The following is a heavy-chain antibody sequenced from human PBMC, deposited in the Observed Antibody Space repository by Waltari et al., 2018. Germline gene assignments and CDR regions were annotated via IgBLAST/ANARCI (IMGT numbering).Heavy chain of an antibody. J-gene: IGHJ4*02. V-gene: IGHV4-39*01. CDR1: GGSISSSSYY. CDR3: ASNYGDVLIFDY. CDR2: IYYSGST. Sequence: QVQLQESGPGLVKPSETLSLTCTVSGGSISSSSYYWGWIRQPPGKGLEWIGSIYYSGSTYYNPSLKSRVTISVDTSKNQFSLKLSSVTAADTAVYYCASNYGDVLIFDYWGQGTLVTVSS. D-gene: IGHD4-17*01.